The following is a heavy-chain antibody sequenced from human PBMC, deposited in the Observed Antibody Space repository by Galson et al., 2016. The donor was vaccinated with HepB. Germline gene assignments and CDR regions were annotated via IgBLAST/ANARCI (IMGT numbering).Heavy chain of an antibody. V-gene: IGHV3-53*01. CDR1: GFTVSSNY. D-gene: IGHD1-14*01. J-gene: IGHJ4*02. Sequence: SLRLSCAVSGFTVSSNYMTWVRQAPGKGLEWVSIIYSGDTTYHADSVKGRFTISRDNSKNTLYLQMNSLRAEDTAVYYCARGGWYKPFDYWGQGTLVTVSS. CDR2: IYSGDTT. CDR3: ARGGWYKPFDY.